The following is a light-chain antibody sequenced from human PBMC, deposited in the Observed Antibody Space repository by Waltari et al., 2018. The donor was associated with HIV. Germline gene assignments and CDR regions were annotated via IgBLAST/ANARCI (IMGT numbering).Light chain of an antibody. CDR2: ANT. V-gene: IGLV1-40*01. J-gene: IGLJ3*02. Sequence: QSVLTQPPSVSGGPGQRVTISCTGSSSNIGAGHDVHWYQQFPGTAPKVLIYANTNRTSGVPDRFSGSKSGYSASLVITGLQAEDDADYYCQSYDSSLSGWVFGGGTKLTVL. CDR3: QSYDSSLSGWV. CDR1: SSNIGAGHD.